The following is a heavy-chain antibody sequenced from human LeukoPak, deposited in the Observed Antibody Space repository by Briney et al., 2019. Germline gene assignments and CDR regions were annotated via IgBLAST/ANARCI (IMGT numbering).Heavy chain of an antibody. Sequence: SETLSLTCTVSGGSISSGDFYWSWIRQPPGKGLEYIGYIYNGGITFYNPSLRSRVTVSIDTSRNQFSLKLSSVTTADTAVYYCARDRSTVDYYGLDVWGQGTTVIVSS. V-gene: IGHV4-30-4*01. D-gene: IGHD4-11*01. J-gene: IGHJ6*02. CDR1: GGSISSGDFY. CDR3: ARDRSTVDYYGLDV. CDR2: IYNGGIT.